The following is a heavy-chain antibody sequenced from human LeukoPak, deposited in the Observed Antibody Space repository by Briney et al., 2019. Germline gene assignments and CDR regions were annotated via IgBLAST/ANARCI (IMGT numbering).Heavy chain of an antibody. CDR1: GFTFSSYG. V-gene: IGHV3-30*02. Sequence: GGSLRLSCAASGFTFSSYGMHWVRQAPGRGLEWMAFIPYDGGNKYYADSVKGRFTISRDSSENTLCLQMNSLRAEDTAVYYCAKPGANNDILTGYYDYWGQGTLVTVSS. CDR2: IPYDGGNK. CDR3: AKPGANNDILTGYYDY. D-gene: IGHD3-9*01. J-gene: IGHJ4*02.